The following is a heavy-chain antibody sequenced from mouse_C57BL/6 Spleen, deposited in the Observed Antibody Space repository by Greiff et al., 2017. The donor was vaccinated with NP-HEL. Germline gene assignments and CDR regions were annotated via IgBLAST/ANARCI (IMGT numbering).Heavy chain of an antibody. D-gene: IGHD1-1*01. CDR1: GYAFSSSW. CDR3: ARGTDYPTEYAMDY. V-gene: IGHV1-82*01. CDR2: IYPGDGDT. J-gene: IGHJ4*01. Sequence: VHLVESGPELVKPGASVKISCKASGYAFSSSWMNWVKQRPGKGLEWIGRIYPGDGDTNYNGKFKGKATLTADKSSSTAYMQLSSLTSEDSAVYFCARGTDYPTEYAMDYWGQRTSVTVSS.